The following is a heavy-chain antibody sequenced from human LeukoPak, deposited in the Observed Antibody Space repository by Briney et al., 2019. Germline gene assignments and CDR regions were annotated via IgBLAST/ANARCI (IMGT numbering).Heavy chain of an antibody. J-gene: IGHJ4*02. CDR2: IYYSGST. Sequence: SQTLSLTCTVSGGSISSGDYYWSWIRQPPGKGLEWIGYIYYSGSTYYNPSLKSRLTIPLDTSKNQFSLRLSSVTAADTAVYYCARERTPGYFDYWGQGTLVTVSS. CDR3: ARERTPGYFDY. CDR1: GGSISSGDYY. V-gene: IGHV4-30-4*08.